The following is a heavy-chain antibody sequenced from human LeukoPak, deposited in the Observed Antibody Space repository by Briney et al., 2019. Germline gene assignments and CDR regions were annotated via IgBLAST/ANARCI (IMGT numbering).Heavy chain of an antibody. CDR1: GGSISSYY. J-gene: IGHJ4*02. V-gene: IGHV4-59*01. D-gene: IGHD3-10*01. CDR2: IYYSGST. Sequence: SETLSLTCTVSGGSISSYYWSWIRQPPGKGLEWIGYIYYSGSTNYNPSLKSRVTISVDTSKNQFSLKLSSVTAADTAVYYCARRRQYVRGVIGLFDYWGQGTLVTVSS. CDR3: ARRRQYVRGVIGLFDY.